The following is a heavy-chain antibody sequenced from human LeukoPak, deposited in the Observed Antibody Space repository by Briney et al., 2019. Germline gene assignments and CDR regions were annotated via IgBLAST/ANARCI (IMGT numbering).Heavy chain of an antibody. CDR2: INPSGGST. Sequence: ASVKVSCKASGYTFTNYYTHWVRQAPGQGLEWMGIINPSGGSTSYAQKFQGRVTMTRDTSTSTVYMELSSLRSEDTAVYYCALPQARYGDQIRGAFDIWGQGTMVTVSS. V-gene: IGHV1-46*01. CDR1: GYTFTNYY. CDR3: ALPQARYGDQIRGAFDI. D-gene: IGHD4-17*01. J-gene: IGHJ3*02.